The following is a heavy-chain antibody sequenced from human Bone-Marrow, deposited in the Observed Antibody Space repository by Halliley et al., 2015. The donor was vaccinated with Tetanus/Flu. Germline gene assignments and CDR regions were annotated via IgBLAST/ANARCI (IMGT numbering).Heavy chain of an antibody. D-gene: IGHD1-1*01. V-gene: IGHV1-18*01. J-gene: IGHJ4*02. Sequence: TYKGDTHRAQKFQDRVTMTPDTATTTAYMELRNLESDDTAVYYCARHWRIPGKGDNGWYFDYWGQGTLVTVSS. CDR2: TYKGDT. CDR3: ARHWRIPGKGDNGWYFDY.